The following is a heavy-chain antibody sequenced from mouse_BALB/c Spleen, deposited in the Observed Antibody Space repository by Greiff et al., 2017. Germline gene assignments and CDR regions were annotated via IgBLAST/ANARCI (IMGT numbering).Heavy chain of an antibody. CDR3: ARLITTGYAMDY. CDR2: IDPENGNT. D-gene: IGHD2-4*01. CDR1: GFNIKDYY. J-gene: IGHJ4*01. Sequence: EVQLQQSGAELVRPGALVKLSCKASGFNIKDYYMHWVKQRPEQGLEWIGWIDPENGNTIYDPKFQGKASITADTSSNTAYLQLSSLTSEDTAVYYCARLITTGYAMDYWGQGTSVTVSS. V-gene: IGHV14-1*02.